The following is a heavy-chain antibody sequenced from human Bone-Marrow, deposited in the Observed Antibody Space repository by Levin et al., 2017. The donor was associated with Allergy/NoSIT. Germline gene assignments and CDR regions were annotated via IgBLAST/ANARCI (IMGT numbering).Heavy chain of an antibody. CDR3: ARDKLRYFDWPGFDP. CDR2: IYYSGST. CDR1: GGSISSYY. V-gene: IGHV4-59*01. D-gene: IGHD3-9*01. J-gene: IGHJ5*02. Sequence: SETLSLTCTVSGGSISSYYWSWIRQPPGKGLEWIGYIYYSGSTNYNPSLKSRVTISVDTSKNQFSLKLSSVTAADTAVYYCARDKLRYFDWPGFDPWGQGTLVTVSS.